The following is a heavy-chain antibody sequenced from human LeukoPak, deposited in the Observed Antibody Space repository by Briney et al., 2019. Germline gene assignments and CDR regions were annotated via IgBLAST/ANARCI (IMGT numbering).Heavy chain of an antibody. J-gene: IGHJ4*02. Sequence: GGSLRLSCAASGFTFSSYAMHWVRQAPGKGLEYVSAISSNGGSTYYANSVKGRFTISRDNSKNTLYLQMGSLRAEDMAVYYCASSIVATIRGEFDYWGQGTLVTVSS. CDR2: ISSNGGST. D-gene: IGHD5-12*01. CDR3: ASSIVATIRGEFDY. V-gene: IGHV3-64*01. CDR1: GFTFSSYA.